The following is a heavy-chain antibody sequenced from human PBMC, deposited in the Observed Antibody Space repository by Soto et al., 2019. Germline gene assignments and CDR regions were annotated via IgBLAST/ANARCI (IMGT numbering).Heavy chain of an antibody. CDR1: GFTFSSYG. CDR2: IWYDGSNK. J-gene: IGHJ5*02. CDR3: ARVGIITLRFLEWLSWFDP. D-gene: IGHD3-3*01. V-gene: IGHV3-33*01. Sequence: GGSLRLSCAASGFTFSSYGMHWVRQAPGKGLEWVAVIWYDGSNKYYADSVKGRFTISRDNSKNTLYLQMNSLRAEDTAVYYCARVGIITLRFLEWLSWFDPWGQGTLVTVSS.